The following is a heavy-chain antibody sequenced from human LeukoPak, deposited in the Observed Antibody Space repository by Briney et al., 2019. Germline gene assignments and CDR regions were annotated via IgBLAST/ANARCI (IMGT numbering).Heavy chain of an antibody. CDR1: GFTFSNYA. CDR3: LKAPNSGWYSPWFDP. CDR2: ISSTGRST. Sequence: GGSLRLPCSASGFTFSNYAIHWVRQAPGKGLEYVSAISSTGRSTFYAESVKGRFTISRDNSKNMIYLQMSSLRPEDTAVYYCLKAPNSGWYSPWFDPWGQGILVTVSS. D-gene: IGHD6-19*01. V-gene: IGHV3-64D*06. J-gene: IGHJ5*02.